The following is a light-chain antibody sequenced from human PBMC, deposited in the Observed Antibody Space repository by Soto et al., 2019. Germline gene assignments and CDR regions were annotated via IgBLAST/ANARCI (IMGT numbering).Light chain of an antibody. V-gene: IGLV2-14*01. J-gene: IGLJ2*01. Sequence: QSVLTQPASVSGSPGQSITISCTGTSSDVGGYNYVSWYQQHPGKAPKLMIYDVSNRPSGVSNRFSGSKSGNTASLTISGLQAEDVADYYCSSYTSSSTLVLFGGGTKLTVL. CDR2: DVS. CDR3: SSYTSSSTLVL. CDR1: SSDVGGYNY.